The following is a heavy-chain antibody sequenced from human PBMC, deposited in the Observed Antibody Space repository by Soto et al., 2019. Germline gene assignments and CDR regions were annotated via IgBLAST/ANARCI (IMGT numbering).Heavy chain of an antibody. Sequence: EVQLVESGGGLVQPGGSLRLSCAASGFDVSSNYMSWVRQAPGKGLEWVSLIYSGGTTYYADSVKGRFTISRHSSKNKLYIQMNSLRVEDTAVYYCAGRTYGWGQGTMVTVSA. CDR2: IYSGGTT. V-gene: IGHV3-53*04. CDR3: AGRTYG. J-gene: IGHJ3*01. D-gene: IGHD4-17*01. CDR1: GFDVSSNY.